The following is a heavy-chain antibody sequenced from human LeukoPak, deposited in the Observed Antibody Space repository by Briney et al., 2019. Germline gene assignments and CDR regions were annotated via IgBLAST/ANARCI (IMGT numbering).Heavy chain of an antibody. CDR3: ARGIVGATREFDY. V-gene: IGHV1-3*01. J-gene: IGHJ4*02. CDR2: INAGNGNT. Sequence: GASVKVSCKASGGTFSSYAISWVRQAPGQGLEWMGWINAGNGNTEYSQKFQGRVTITRDTSANTAYMELSSLRPEDTAVYHCARGIVGATREFDYWGQGTLVTVSS. D-gene: IGHD1-26*01. CDR1: GGTFSSYA.